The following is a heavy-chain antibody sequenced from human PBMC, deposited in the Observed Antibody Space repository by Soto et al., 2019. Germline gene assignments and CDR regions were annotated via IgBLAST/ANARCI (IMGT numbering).Heavy chain of an antibody. CDR3: ARTLYSYGTDY. CDR2: ISGRGGST. Sequence: EVQLLESGGGLLQPGGSLRLSCAASGFTFSSYALTWVRKAQGKGLEWVSAISGRGGSTYYADSLKGRFTIPGNNPKNTRYLQMNSLRAEDTAVYYCARTLYSYGTDYWAREPWSPSPQ. D-gene: IGHD5-18*01. CDR1: GFTFSSYA. J-gene: IGHJ4*02. V-gene: IGHV3-23*01.